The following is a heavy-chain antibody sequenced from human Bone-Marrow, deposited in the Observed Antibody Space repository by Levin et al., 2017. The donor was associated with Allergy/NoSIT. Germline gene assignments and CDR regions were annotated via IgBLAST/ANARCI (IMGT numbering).Heavy chain of an antibody. CDR3: AKDLGYCSGGNCFFDY. CDR2: ISGSGGST. D-gene: IGHD2-15*01. J-gene: IGHJ4*02. V-gene: IGHV3-23*01. Sequence: GGSLRLSCAASGFTFSSYAMSWVRQAPGKGLEWVSGISGSGGSTYYADSVKGRFTISRDNSKNTLYLQMNSLRAEDTAVYYCAKDLGYCSGGNCFFDYWGQGTLVTVSS. CDR1: GFTFSSYA.